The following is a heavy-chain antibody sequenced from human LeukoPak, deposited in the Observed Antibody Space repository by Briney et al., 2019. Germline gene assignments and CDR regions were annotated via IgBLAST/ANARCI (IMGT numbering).Heavy chain of an antibody. CDR2: IYTSGST. D-gene: IGHD3-10*01. CDR1: GGSISSYY. J-gene: IGHJ4*02. V-gene: IGHV4-4*07. CDR3: ARDSTPLWFGEYPYFDY. Sequence: PSETLSLTCTVSGGSISSYYWSWIRQPAGRGLEWIGRIYTSGSTNYNPSLKSRVTMSVDTSKNQFSLKLSSVTAADTAVYYCARDSTPLWFGEYPYFDYWGQGTLVTVSS.